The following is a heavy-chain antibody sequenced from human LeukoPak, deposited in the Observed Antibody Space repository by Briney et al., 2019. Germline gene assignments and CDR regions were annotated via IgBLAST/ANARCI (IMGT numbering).Heavy chain of an antibody. CDR3: AKGQATALDY. CDR2: ISWNSGSI. V-gene: IGHV3-9*01. J-gene: IGHJ4*02. CDR1: GFTFDDYA. Sequence: GGSLRLSCAASGFTFDDYAMHWVRQAPGKGLEWVSGISWNSGSIGYADSVKGRFTISRDNAKNSLYLQMNSLRAEDTALYHCAKGQATALDYWGQGTLVTVSS. D-gene: IGHD1-26*01.